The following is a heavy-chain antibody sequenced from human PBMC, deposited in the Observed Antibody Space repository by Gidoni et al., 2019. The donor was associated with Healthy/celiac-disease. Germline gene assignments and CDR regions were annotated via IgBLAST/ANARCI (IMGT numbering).Heavy chain of an antibody. CDR1: GFTFCSFA. V-gene: IGHV3-23*01. J-gene: IGHJ4*02. Sequence: EVQLFESGGGLVQPGGSLRLSCAASGFTFCSFAMRWVRQAPGKGLEWVSAISGSGGSTYYADSVKGRFTISRDKSKNTLYLQMNSLRAEDTAVYYCAKAPRYCSSTSCYMDYWGQGTLVTVSS. D-gene: IGHD2-2*02. CDR3: AKAPRYCSSTSCYMDY. CDR2: ISGSGGST.